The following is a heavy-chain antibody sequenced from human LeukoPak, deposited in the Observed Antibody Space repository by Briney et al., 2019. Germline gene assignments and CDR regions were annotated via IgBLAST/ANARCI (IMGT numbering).Heavy chain of an antibody. V-gene: IGHV4-59*11. CDR3: ARVVYDFWSGYWLGAFDI. CDR1: GGSISSHY. D-gene: IGHD3-3*01. J-gene: IGHJ3*02. Sequence: SETLSLTCTVSGGSISSHYWSWIRQPPGKGLQWVGYTNHVGSTDYNPSLKSRVTISIDTSKNQFSLKLSSVTAADTAVYYCARVVYDFWSGYWLGAFDIWGQGTMVTVSS. CDR2: TNHVGST.